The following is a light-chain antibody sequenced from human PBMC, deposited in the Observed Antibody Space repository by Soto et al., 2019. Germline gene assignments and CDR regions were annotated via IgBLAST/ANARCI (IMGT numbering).Light chain of an antibody. Sequence: EIVMTQSPATLSVSPGERATLSCRASQSVSSKLAWYQQKPGQAPRLLIYAASTRATGIPARFSGSGSGTEVTLTITSLQSEDFAVYYCHQYSNWPPYTFGQGTKLEIK. CDR3: HQYSNWPPYT. CDR1: QSVSSK. V-gene: IGKV3-15*01. J-gene: IGKJ2*01. CDR2: AAS.